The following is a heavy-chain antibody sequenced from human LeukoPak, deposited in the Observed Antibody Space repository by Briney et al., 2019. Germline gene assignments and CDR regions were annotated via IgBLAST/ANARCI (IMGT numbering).Heavy chain of an antibody. CDR2: ISGSSNNI. CDR1: GFIFSSYS. Sequence: GGSLRLSCAASGFIFSSYSMNWVRQAPGKGLEWVSYISGSSNNIYYADSVKGRFTISRDNAKNSLYLQMNSLRAEDTAVYYCARDNGHRRLEAARLGYWGQGTLVTVSS. CDR3: ARDNGHRRLEAARLGY. J-gene: IGHJ4*02. D-gene: IGHD6-13*01. V-gene: IGHV3-48*01.